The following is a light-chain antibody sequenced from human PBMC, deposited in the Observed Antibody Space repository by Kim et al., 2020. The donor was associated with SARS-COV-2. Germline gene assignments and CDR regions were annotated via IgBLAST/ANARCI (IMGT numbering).Light chain of an antibody. J-gene: IGLJ1*01. Sequence: SYELTQPPSVSVSPGQTASISCSGDKLGDKYASWYQQRPGQSPILVIYEDNKRPSGIPERFSGSNSGSTATLTISGTQAMDEADYYCQAWDTTTYVFGSGTKVTVL. V-gene: IGLV3-1*01. CDR3: QAWDTTTYV. CDR1: KLGDKY. CDR2: EDN.